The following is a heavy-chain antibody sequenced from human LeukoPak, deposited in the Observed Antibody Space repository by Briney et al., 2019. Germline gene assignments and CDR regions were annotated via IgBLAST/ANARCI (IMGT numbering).Heavy chain of an antibody. CDR1: GFTFSSYG. Sequence: PGGSLRLSCAASGFTFSSYGMHWVRQAPGKGLEWVAFIRYDGSNKYYADSVKGRFTISRDNSKNTLYLQMNSLRAEDTAVYYCASLQGYCSSTSCYAIYYGMDVWGQGTTVTVSS. CDR3: ASLQGYCSSTSCYAIYYGMDV. V-gene: IGHV3-30*02. J-gene: IGHJ6*02. D-gene: IGHD2-2*01. CDR2: IRYDGSNK.